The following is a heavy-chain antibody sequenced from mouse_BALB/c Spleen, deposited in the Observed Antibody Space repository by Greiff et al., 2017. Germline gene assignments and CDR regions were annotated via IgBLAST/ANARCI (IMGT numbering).Heavy chain of an antibody. CDR3: ARSVLRLTYFDY. J-gene: IGHJ2*01. Sequence: QVQLQQSGAELARPGASVKMSCKASGYTFTSYTMHWVKQRPGQGLEWIGYINPSSGYTNYNQKFKDKATLTADKSSSTAYMQLSSLTSEDSAVYYCARSVLRLTYFDYWGQGTTLTVAS. CDR2: INPSSGYT. D-gene: IGHD1-2*01. CDR1: GYTFTSYT. V-gene: IGHV1-4*01.